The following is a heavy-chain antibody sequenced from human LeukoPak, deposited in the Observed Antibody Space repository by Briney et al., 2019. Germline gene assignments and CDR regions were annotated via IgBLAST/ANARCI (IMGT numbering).Heavy chain of an antibody. CDR2: IYYSGNT. D-gene: IGHD2-15*01. V-gene: IGHV4-4*02. CDR1: GTSISRTNW. CDR3: ARDRDIVVHPPSY. Sequence: SETLSLTCAVSGTSISRTNWWSWVRQTPGKGLEWIGEIYYSGNTNYNPSLKSRVTISIDKSKNQFSLNLTSVTAADTAVYYCARDRDIVVHPPSYWGQGTLVTVSS. J-gene: IGHJ4*02.